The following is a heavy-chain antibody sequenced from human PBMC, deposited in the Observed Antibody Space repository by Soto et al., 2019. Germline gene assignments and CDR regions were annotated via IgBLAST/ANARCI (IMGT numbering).Heavy chain of an antibody. CDR1: GASIISMNW. V-gene: IGHV4-4*02. CDR3: ARYDYGSGDDYNIDY. Sequence: QVQLQESGPGLVKPSGTLSLTCAVSGASIISMNWWSWVRQPPGKGLEWIGEIHHSGSTNYNPSHMRRVTKAVDKSKNQFSLKLTSVTAADTAVYYCARYDYGSGDDYNIDYWGQGTLVTVSS. J-gene: IGHJ4*02. D-gene: IGHD3-10*01. CDR2: IHHSGST.